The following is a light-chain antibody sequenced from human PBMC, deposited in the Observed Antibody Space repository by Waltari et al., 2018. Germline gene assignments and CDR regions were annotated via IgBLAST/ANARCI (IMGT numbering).Light chain of an antibody. V-gene: IGLV7-46*01. CDR1: SGALTGTPY. J-gene: IGLJ2*01. CDR3: WLHYSGAHL. CDR2: DTT. Sequence: QAVVTQEPSLTVSPGPTLTLTCCPSSGALTGTPYPYWFQQKPGQAPRTLIYDTTNKLSWTPARFSGSLLGGKAALTLSGAQPEDEAEYYCWLHYSGAHLFGGGTRLTVL.